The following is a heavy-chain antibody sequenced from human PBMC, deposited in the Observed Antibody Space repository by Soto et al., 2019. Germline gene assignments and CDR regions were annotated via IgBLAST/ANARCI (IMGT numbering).Heavy chain of an antibody. V-gene: IGHV3-48*02. D-gene: IGHD3-22*01. J-gene: IGHJ4*02. CDR2: ISSSSGTI. CDR3: AGGYYYDTSGYRA. Sequence: VGSLILSCVASGFSIGGYSVNWVRQAPGKGLEWISYISSSSGTINYADSVKGRFTISRDTAKNSLSLQMVSLRDEDTAVYYCAGGYYYDTSGYRAWGQGTLVTVSS. CDR1: GFSIGGYS.